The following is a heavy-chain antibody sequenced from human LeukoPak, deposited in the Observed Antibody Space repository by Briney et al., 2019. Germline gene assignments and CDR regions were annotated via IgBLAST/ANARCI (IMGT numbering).Heavy chain of an antibody. CDR2: IWYDGTKK. J-gene: IGHJ6*02. CDR3: AREADSSGWYPYYYYGMDV. D-gene: IGHD6-19*01. Sequence: PGGSLRLSCAASGFTFSNYGIHWVRQAPGKGLEWVAVIWYDGTKKYYADSVEGRFTISRDNSKNTLYLQMNSLRAEDTAMYYCAREADSSGWYPYYYYGMDVWGQGTTVTVSS. CDR1: GFTFSNYG. V-gene: IGHV3-33*01.